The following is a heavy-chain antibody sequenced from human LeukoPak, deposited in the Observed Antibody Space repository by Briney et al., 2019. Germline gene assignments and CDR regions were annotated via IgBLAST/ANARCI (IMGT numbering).Heavy chain of an antibody. D-gene: IGHD4-17*01. J-gene: IGHJ4*02. CDR1: GASIISNNW. CDR3: MGADYGGH. V-gene: IGHV4-4*02. CDR2: IWHSGTT. Sequence: SETLSLTCAVSGASIISNNWWSWVRQPSGKGLEWIGEIWHSGTTNYNPSLKSRVTISVDNSKNQFSLKLNSVTAADTAVYYCMGADYGGHWGQGTLVTDSS.